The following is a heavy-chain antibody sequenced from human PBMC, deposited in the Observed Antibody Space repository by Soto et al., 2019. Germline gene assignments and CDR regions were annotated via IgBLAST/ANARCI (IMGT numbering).Heavy chain of an antibody. V-gene: IGHV1-69*01. D-gene: IGHD2-15*01. Sequence: QVQLVQSGAEVKKPGSSVKVSCKASGGTFSSYAISWVRQAPGQGLEWVGGIIPIFGTANYAQKFQGRVTITADESTSTAYMELSSLRSEDTAVYYCARLGVVVVAAGRSFDPWGQGTLVTVSS. CDR1: GGTFSSYA. CDR3: ARLGVVVVAAGRSFDP. CDR2: IIPIFGTA. J-gene: IGHJ5*02.